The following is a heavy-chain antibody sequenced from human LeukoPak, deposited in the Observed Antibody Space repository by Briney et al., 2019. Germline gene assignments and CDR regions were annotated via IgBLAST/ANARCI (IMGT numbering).Heavy chain of an antibody. Sequence: ASVKVSCKASGYTFTGYYMHWVRQAPGQGLEWMGWINPNSGGTNYAQKFQGRVTMTRDTSISTAYMELSRLRSDDTAVYYCARGARDEYYDILTGYYSPHFDYWGQGTLVTVSS. V-gene: IGHV1-2*02. D-gene: IGHD3-9*01. J-gene: IGHJ4*02. CDR1: GYTFTGYY. CDR3: ARGARDEYYDILTGYYSPHFDY. CDR2: INPNSGGT.